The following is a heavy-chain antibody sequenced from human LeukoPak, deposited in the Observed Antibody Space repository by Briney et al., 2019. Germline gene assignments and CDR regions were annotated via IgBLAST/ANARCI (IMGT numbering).Heavy chain of an antibody. CDR3: AKGITRGRPQIDY. Sequence: PSETLSLTCAFSGGSISTDYWSWVRQPPGKGLQWIGYIYYSGSTNYNPSLKSRVTISLNTAKNQFSLRLRSVTAADTAVYYCAKGITRGRPQIDYWGQGTLVTVSS. D-gene: IGHD3-16*01. V-gene: IGHV4-59*08. CDR2: IYYSGST. J-gene: IGHJ4*02. CDR1: GGSISTDY.